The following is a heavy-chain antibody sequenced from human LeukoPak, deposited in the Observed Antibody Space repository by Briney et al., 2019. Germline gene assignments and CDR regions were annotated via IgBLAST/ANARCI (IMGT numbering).Heavy chain of an antibody. CDR1: GGSFSDFY. J-gene: IGHJ5*02. V-gene: IGHV4-34*01. CDR3: ARAYSGSQYRRGSDWFDP. D-gene: IGHD1-26*01. CDR2: IYYSGST. Sequence: SETLSLTCAVSGGSFSDFYWNWIRQPPGKGLEWIGSIYYSGSTYYNPSLKSRVTISVDTSKNQFSLKLSSVTAADTAVYYCARAYSGSQYRRGSDWFDPWGQGTLVTVSS.